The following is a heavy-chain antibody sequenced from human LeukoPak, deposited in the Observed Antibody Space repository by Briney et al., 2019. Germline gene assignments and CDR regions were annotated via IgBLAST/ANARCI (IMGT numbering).Heavy chain of an antibody. V-gene: IGHV4-39*01. CDR3: ARQKGGDYVWGTERLPDY. D-gene: IGHD3-16*01. J-gene: IGHJ4*02. Sequence: SETLSLTCTVSGGSISSSSYYWGWIRQPPGKGLEWIGSIYYSGSTYYNPSLKSRVTISVDTSKNQFSLKLSSVTAADTAVYYCARQKGGDYVWGTERLPDYWGQGTLVTVSS. CDR2: IYYSGST. CDR1: GGSISSSSYY.